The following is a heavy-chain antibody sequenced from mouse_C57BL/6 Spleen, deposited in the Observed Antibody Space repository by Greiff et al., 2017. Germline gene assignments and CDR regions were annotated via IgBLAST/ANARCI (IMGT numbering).Heavy chain of an antibody. V-gene: IGHV1-22*01. D-gene: IGHD3-3*01. CDR2: INPNNGGT. CDR1: GYTFTDYN. J-gene: IGHJ3*01. Sequence: EVKLMESGPQLVKPGASVKMSCKASGYTFTDYNMHWVKQSHGKSLEWIGYINPNNGGTSYNQKFKGKATLTVNKSSSTAYMELRSLTSEDAAVYYCARGQGDAEFAYWGQGTLVTVSA. CDR3: ARGQGDAEFAY.